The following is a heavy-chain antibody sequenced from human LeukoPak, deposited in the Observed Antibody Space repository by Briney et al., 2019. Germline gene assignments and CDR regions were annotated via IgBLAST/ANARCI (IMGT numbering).Heavy chain of an antibody. V-gene: IGHV3-7*01. J-gene: IGHJ6*03. CDR3: ARLVEWELLWYYYYYMDV. Sequence: GGSLRLSCAASGFTFSSYWMSWVRQAPGKGLEWVANIKQDGSEKYYVDSVKGRFTISRDNAKNSLYLQMNSLRAEDTAVYYCARLVEWELLWYYYYYMDVWGKGTTVTVSS. CDR1: GFTFSSYW. D-gene: IGHD1-26*01. CDR2: IKQDGSEK.